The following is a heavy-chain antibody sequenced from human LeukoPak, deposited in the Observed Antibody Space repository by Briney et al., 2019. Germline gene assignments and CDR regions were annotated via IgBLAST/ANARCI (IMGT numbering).Heavy chain of an antibody. J-gene: IGHJ4*02. Sequence: GESLRLSCAVSGFSFTSYSMNWVRQAQGRGLERVSSISSSTSYIYYADSVKGRFTISRDNAQNSLFPQTNTLRAQDTALYYCARERQGDTNDYSGQGTLVTVSS. D-gene: IGHD2-21*02. V-gene: IGHV3-21*01. CDR3: ARERQGDTNDY. CDR1: GFSFTSYS. CDR2: ISSSTSYI.